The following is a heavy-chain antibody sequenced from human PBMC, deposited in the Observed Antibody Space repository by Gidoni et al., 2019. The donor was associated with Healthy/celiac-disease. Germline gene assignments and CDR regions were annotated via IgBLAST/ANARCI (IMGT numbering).Heavy chain of an antibody. CDR2: ISWNSGSI. D-gene: IGHD3-22*01. J-gene: IGHJ3*02. V-gene: IGHV3-9*01. CDR1: GFTFDDYA. Sequence: EVQLVESGGGLVQPGRSLRLSCAASGFTFDDYAMHWVRQAPGKGLEWVSGISWNSGSIGYADSVKGRFTISRDNAKNSLYLQMNSLRAEDTALYYCAKDIYYEGRAFDIWGQGTMVTVSS. CDR3: AKDIYYEGRAFDI.